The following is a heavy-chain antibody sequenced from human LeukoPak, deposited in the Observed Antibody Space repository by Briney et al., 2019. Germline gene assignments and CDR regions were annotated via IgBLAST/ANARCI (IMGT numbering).Heavy chain of an antibody. CDR3: AREAVAGNYYMDV. CDR1: GGSISIYY. Sequence: PSETLSLTCTVSGGSISIYYWSWIRQPAGKGLEWIGRIYTSGSTNYNPSLESRVTMSVDTSKNQFSLKLSSVTAADTAVYYCAREAVAGNYYMDVWGKGTTVTVSS. J-gene: IGHJ6*03. V-gene: IGHV4-4*07. D-gene: IGHD6-19*01. CDR2: IYTSGST.